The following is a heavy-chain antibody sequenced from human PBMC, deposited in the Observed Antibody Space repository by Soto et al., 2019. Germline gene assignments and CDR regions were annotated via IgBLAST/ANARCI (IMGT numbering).Heavy chain of an antibody. J-gene: IGHJ6*02. V-gene: IGHV3-9*01. Sequence: GGSLRLSCAASGFNFAEYAMHWVRQIPGKGLEWVSGISWDGGRIGYADSVKGRFTISRDNAKKSLFLQMNSLRPEDTALYYCAKVAVQATQPRYYFYGMDVWGQGTTVTVSS. CDR1: GFNFAEYA. CDR3: AKVAVQATQPRYYFYGMDV. D-gene: IGHD1-1*01. CDR2: ISWDGGRI.